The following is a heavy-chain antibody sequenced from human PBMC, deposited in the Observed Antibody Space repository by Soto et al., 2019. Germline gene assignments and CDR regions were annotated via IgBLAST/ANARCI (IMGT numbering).Heavy chain of an antibody. CDR3: AKDLGYSSGWGLGDY. D-gene: IGHD6-19*01. J-gene: IGHJ4*02. Sequence: QVQLVESGGGVVQPGRSLRLSCAASGFTFSSYGMHWVRQSPGKGLEWVAVISYDGSNKYYADSVKGRFTISRDNSKNTLYLQMNSLRAEDTAVYYCAKDLGYSSGWGLGDYWGQGTLVTVSS. CDR1: GFTFSSYG. V-gene: IGHV3-30*18. CDR2: ISYDGSNK.